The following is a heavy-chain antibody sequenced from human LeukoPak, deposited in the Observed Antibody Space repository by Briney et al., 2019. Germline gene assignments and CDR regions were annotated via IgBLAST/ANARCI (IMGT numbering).Heavy chain of an antibody. CDR2: INPDGSTT. V-gene: IGHV3-74*01. J-gene: IGHJ4*02. Sequence: QPGGSLRLSCEASGFSFNKYWMHWVRQVPGKGPVWVSRINPDGSTTNYADSVKGRFSISRDNAKSIMYLQMNSLSVEDTAVYYCARGGDGSNSLINYWGQGTLVTVSS. CDR3: ARGGDGSNSLINY. CDR1: GFSFNKYW. D-gene: IGHD5-24*01.